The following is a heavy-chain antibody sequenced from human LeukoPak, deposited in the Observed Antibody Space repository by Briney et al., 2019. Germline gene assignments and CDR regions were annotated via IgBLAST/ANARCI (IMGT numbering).Heavy chain of an antibody. CDR2: IYYSGSI. CDR3: VRTYHYDTSGYDY. Sequence: SETLSLTCTVSGDSISSCYRSWIRQPPGKGLEWIGYIYYSGSISYNPSLKSRVTISIDTSKNQFYLNLSSVTAADTAVYYCVRTYHYDTSGYDYWGQGTLVTVSS. J-gene: IGHJ4*02. CDR1: GDSISSCY. D-gene: IGHD3-22*01. V-gene: IGHV4-59*01.